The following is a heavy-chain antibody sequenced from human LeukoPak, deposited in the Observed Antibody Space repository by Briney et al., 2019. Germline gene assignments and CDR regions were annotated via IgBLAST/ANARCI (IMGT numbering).Heavy chain of an antibody. V-gene: IGHV3-23*01. Sequence: PGGSLRLSCAASGFTFSSYAMSWVRQAPGKGLEWVSAISGSGGSTYYADSVKGRFTISRDNSKYTLYMQMNSLRAEDTAVYYCAKDSGSYHPEYFQHWGQGALVTVSS. J-gene: IGHJ1*01. CDR3: AKDSGSYHPEYFQH. CDR1: GFTFSSYA. CDR2: ISGSGGST. D-gene: IGHD1-26*01.